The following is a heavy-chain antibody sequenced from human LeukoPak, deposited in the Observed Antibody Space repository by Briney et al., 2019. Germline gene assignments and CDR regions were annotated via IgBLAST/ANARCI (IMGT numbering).Heavy chain of an antibody. Sequence: PSETLSLTCTVSGGSINSYYWSWMRQPPGKGLEWIGHIYSSGSTNYSPSLKSRVTLSADTSKNQFSLRLSSVTAADTAVYYSARMGGRAVAGYWYFDLWGRGTLVTVSS. CDR3: ARMGGRAVAGYWYFDL. D-gene: IGHD6-19*01. CDR2: IYSSGST. V-gene: IGHV4-59*01. J-gene: IGHJ2*01. CDR1: GGSINSYY.